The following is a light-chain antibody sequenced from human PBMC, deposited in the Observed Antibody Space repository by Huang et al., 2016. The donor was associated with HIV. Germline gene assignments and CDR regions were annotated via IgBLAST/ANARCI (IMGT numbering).Light chain of an antibody. CDR3: QVYGTSPPGP. CDR1: QSVSGSY. CDR2: GAS. Sequence: EIVLTQSPGTLSLSPGERATLSCRASQSVSGSYLAWYQQKPGQAPRRLIYGASSRATGIPDRFIGSGSGTYFTLTITRLEPEDTALYYCQVYGTSPPGPFGPGATVHIK. J-gene: IGKJ3*01. V-gene: IGKV3-20*01.